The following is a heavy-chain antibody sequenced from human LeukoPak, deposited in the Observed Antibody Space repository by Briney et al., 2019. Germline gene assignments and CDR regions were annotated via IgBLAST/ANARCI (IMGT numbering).Heavy chain of an antibody. D-gene: IGHD1-26*01. CDR1: GFTFSSYA. CDR3: ARGGSYFDY. CDR2: ISYDGSNK. V-gene: IGHV3-30*04. Sequence: GGSLRLSCAASGFTFSSYAMHWVRQAPGKGLEWVAVISYDGSNKYYADSVKGRFTISRDNSKNTLYLQMNSLRAEDTAVYYCARGGSYFDYWGQGTLVTVSS. J-gene: IGHJ4*02.